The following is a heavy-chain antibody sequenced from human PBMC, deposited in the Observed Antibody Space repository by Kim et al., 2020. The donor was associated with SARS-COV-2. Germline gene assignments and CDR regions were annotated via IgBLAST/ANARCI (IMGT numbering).Heavy chain of an antibody. J-gene: IGHJ4*02. CDR1: GYTFASYG. CDR2: ISAKDGNT. CDR3: GRGAGGELSPYY. D-gene: IGHD3-16*02. Sequence: ASVKVSCKASGYTFASYGMSWVRQAPGQGLEWMGWISAKDGNTKYAQNLQGRVTMTTDTSTSTAYMELRSLRSDDTAVYYCGRGAGGELSPYYWGQGTLV. V-gene: IGHV1-18*04.